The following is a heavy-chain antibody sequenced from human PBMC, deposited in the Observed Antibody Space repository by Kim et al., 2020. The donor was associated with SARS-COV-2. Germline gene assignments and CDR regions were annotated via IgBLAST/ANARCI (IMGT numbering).Heavy chain of an antibody. V-gene: IGHV3-53*01. J-gene: IGHJ6*02. Sequence: YVKGRFNISRDNSKHTLYLQMNSLRAEDTAVYYCARDSTDYYYYYGMDVWGQGTTVTVSS. CDR3: ARDSTDYYYYYGMDV. D-gene: IGHD4-17*01.